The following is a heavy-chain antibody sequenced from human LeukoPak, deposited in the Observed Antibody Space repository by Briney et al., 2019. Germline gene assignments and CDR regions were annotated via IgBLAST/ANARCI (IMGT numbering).Heavy chain of an antibody. CDR2: IYYSGST. D-gene: IGHD2/OR15-2a*01. Sequence: SETLSLTCTVSGGSISSSSYYWGWIRQPPGKGLEWIGSIYYSGSTYYNPSLKSRVTISVDSSKNQFSLKLTSVTAADTAVYYCATQAEILNWFDPWGQGTLVTVSS. CDR1: GGSISSSSYY. J-gene: IGHJ5*02. V-gene: IGHV4-39*01. CDR3: ATQAEILNWFDP.